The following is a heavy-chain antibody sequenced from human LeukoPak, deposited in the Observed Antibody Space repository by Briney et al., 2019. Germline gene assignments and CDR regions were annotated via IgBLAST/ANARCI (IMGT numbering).Heavy chain of an antibody. Sequence: GGSLRLSCVASGFTLTSDWMAWVRQTPGQGLEWGADIKDDGSGEYYVDSVKGRFTISRDNAKKSLYLQMNSLRAEDTAVYYCARDFGPSTAAWGAFDIWAQGTMVIVSS. CDR2: IKDDGSGE. D-gene: IGHD6-6*01. CDR3: ARDFGPSTAAWGAFDI. V-gene: IGHV3-7*01. CDR1: GFTLTSDW. J-gene: IGHJ3*02.